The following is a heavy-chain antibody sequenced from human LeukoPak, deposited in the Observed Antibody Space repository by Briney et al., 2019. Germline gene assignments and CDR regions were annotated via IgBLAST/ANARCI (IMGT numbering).Heavy chain of an antibody. D-gene: IGHD2-15*01. J-gene: IGHJ4*02. V-gene: IGHV3-33*01. Sequence: GGSLRLSCAASGFTFSSYGMHWVRQAPGKGLKWVAVIWYDGSNKYYADSVKGRFTISRDNSKNTLYLQMNSLRAEDTAVYYCARDLVAAGGRDYWGQGTLVTVSS. CDR1: GFTFSSYG. CDR3: ARDLVAAGGRDY. CDR2: IWYDGSNK.